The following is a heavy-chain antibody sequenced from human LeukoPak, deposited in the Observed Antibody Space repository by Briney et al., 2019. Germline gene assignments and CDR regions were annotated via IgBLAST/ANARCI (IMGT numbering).Heavy chain of an antibody. CDR3: ARELGGAGSYFFPYYGMDV. V-gene: IGHV1-18*01. CDR2: ISGYNGNT. CDR1: GYTFISYG. Sequence: GASVKVSCKASGYTFISYGINWVRQAPGQGLEWMGWISGYNGNTNYAQTLQGRVPMTRDTSTSTAYMELRSLRSDDTAVYYCARELGGAGSYFFPYYGMDVWGQGTTVTVSS. J-gene: IGHJ6*02. D-gene: IGHD3-10*01.